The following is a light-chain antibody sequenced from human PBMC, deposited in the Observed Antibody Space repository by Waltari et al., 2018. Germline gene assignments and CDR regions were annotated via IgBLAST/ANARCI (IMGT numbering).Light chain of an antibody. CDR3: QQYNSYPLT. CDR1: QSFSSR. CDR2: MAS. Sequence: DIQMTQSPSTLSASVGDRVTITCRANQSFSSRLAWYQQKPGKAPKLLIYMASSLESGVPSRFSGSGSGTEFTLTISSLQPDDFATYYCQQYNSYPLTFGQGTKLEIK. V-gene: IGKV1-5*03. J-gene: IGKJ2*01.